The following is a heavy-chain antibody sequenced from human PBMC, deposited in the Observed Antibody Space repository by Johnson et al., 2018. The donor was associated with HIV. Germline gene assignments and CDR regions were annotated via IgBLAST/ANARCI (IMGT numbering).Heavy chain of an antibody. CDR2: IRYDGSNK. CDR1: GFTFSDYG. Sequence: QVQLVESGGGVVQPGRSLRLSCAASGFTFSDYGMHWVRQAPGKGLEWVAVIRYDGSNKYYADSVKGRFTISRENTKDTLSLQMNSLRTEDTAVYYCARERGYYGNPAFDIWGQGTMVTVSS. V-gene: IGHV3-33*01. CDR3: ARERGYYGNPAFDI. D-gene: IGHD4-11*01. J-gene: IGHJ3*02.